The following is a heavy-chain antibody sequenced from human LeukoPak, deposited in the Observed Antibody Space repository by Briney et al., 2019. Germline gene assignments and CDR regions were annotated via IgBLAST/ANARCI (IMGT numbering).Heavy chain of an antibody. CDR3: AREGSVGGMAYYYYYGMDV. D-gene: IGHD2-8*01. CDR2: ISAYNGNT. J-gene: IGHJ6*02. V-gene: IGHV1-18*01. CDR1: GYTFTSYG. Sequence: ASVKVSCKASGYTFTSYGISWVRQAPGQGLEWMGWISAYNGNTNYAQKLQGRVTMTTDTSTSTAYMELRSLRSDDTAVYYCAREGSVGGMAYYYYYGMDVWGQGTTVTVSS.